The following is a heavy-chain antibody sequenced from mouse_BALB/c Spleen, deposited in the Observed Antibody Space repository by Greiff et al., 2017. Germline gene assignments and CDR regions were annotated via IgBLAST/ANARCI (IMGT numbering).Heavy chain of an antibody. Sequence: EVKLMESGPGLVKPSQSLSLTCTVTGYSITSDYAWNWIRQFPENKLEWMGYISYSGSTSYNPSLKSRISITRDTSKNQFFLQLNSVTTEDTATYYCARFGSEGFAYWGQGTLVTVSA. D-gene: IGHD1-1*01. J-gene: IGHJ3*01. CDR1: GYSITSDYA. CDR2: ISYSGST. V-gene: IGHV3-2*02. CDR3: ARFGSEGFAY.